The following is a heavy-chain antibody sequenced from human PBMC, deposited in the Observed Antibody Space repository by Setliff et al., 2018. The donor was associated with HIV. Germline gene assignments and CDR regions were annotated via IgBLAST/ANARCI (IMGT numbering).Heavy chain of an antibody. CDR3: ATCRHRPSNWFDP. CDR2: INHSGKT. CDR1: GGSFSGFY. V-gene: IGHV4-34*01. Sequence: SETLSLTCAVYGGSFSGFYWSWIRQAPGKGLEWIGEINHSGKTNYNPSLKSRITLSVDRSGNQFSLRLTSVTAADTAVYYCATCRHRPSNWFDPWGQGTVVTVSS. J-gene: IGHJ5*02.